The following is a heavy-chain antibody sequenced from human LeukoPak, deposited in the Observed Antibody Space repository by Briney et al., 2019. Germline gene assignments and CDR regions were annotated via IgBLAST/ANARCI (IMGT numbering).Heavy chain of an antibody. Sequence: PGGSLRLSCAASGFTFSKAWMNWVRQAPGKGLEWVGRIKSKTDGGTIDHAAPVKGRFTISRDDSKNMMYLQMNSLKTGDTAVYYCSSDYYGSGRPGFGYWGQGSLVTVSS. CDR3: SSDYYGSGRPGFGY. V-gene: IGHV3-15*07. J-gene: IGHJ4*02. D-gene: IGHD3-10*01. CDR2: IKSKTDGGTI. CDR1: GFTFSKAW.